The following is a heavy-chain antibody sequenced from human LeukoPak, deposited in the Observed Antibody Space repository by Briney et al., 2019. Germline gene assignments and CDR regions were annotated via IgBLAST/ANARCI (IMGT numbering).Heavy chain of an antibody. CDR1: GGTFSSYA. V-gene: IGHV1-69*01. CDR3: ARDNSHPTTGVFGGRVYWFDP. Sequence: ASVKVSCKASGGTFSSYAIGWVRQAPGQGLEWMGGIIPIFGTANYAQKFQGRVTITADESTSTAYMELSSLRSEDTAAYYCARDNSHPTTGVFGGRVYWFDPWGQGTLVTVSS. J-gene: IGHJ5*02. D-gene: IGHD3-10*01. CDR2: IIPIFGTA.